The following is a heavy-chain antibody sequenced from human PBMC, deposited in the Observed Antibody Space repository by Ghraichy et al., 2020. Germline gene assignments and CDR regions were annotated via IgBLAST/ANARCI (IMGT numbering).Heavy chain of an antibody. V-gene: IGHV4-34*01. J-gene: IGHJ3*02. CDR3: ARGGVWAFES. Sequence: ETLSLTCAVNGVSFTDYYWNWIRQTPEKGLEWIGEINHSGTTNYNPSLQRRVRLSVETSKMQFSLKVNSVTAEDTAVYFCARGGVWAFESWGQGTMVTVSS. CDR1: GVSFTDYY. D-gene: IGHD3-10*01. CDR2: INHSGTT.